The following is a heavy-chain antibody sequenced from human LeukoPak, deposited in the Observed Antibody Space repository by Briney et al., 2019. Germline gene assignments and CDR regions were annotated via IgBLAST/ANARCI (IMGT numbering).Heavy chain of an antibody. CDR1: GGSISSYY. Sequence: SETLSLTCTVSGGSISSYYWSWIRQPPGKGLEWIGYIYYSGSTNYNPSLMSRVTISVDTSKNQFSLKLSSVTAADTAVYYCARDVWGSYRHFDIWGQGTMVTVSS. CDR2: IYYSGST. J-gene: IGHJ3*02. V-gene: IGHV4-59*01. CDR3: ARDVWGSYRHFDI. D-gene: IGHD3-16*02.